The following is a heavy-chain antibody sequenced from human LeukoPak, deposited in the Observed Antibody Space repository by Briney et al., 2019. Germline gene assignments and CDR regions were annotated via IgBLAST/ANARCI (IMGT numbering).Heavy chain of an antibody. CDR2: IYYSGSS. J-gene: IGHJ4*02. D-gene: IGHD1/OR15-1a*01. Sequence: KSSETLSLTCSVSGGSISSSSSYWGWIRQPPGKGLEWIGSIYYSGSSFDNPALKSRVTISVDTSKNQFSLKLSSVTAADTAVYYCARDNEQLGGKWDYWGQGTLVTVSS. V-gene: IGHV4-39*02. CDR3: ARDNEQLGGKWDY. CDR1: GGSISSSSSY.